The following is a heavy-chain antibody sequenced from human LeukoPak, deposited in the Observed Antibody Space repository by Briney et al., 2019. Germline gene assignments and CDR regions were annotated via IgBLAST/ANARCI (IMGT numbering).Heavy chain of an antibody. CDR3: AREEAVKAFDI. V-gene: IGHV4-34*01. J-gene: IGHJ3*02. CDR2: INHSGST. Sequence: PSGTLSLTCAVYGGSFSGYYWSWIRQPPGKGLEWIGEINHSGSTNYNPSLKSRVTISVDTSKNQFSLKLSSVTAADTAVYYCAREEAVKAFDIWGQGTMVTVSS. D-gene: IGHD4-17*01. CDR1: GGSFSGYY.